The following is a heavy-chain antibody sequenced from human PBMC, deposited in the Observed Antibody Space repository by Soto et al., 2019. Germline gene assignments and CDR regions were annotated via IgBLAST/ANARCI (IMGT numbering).Heavy chain of an antibody. J-gene: IGHJ6*03. Sequence: ASVKVSCKASGYTFTSYDINWVRQATGQGLEWMGWMNPNSGNTGYAQKFKGRVTMTRNSSISTAYMELSNLRSEDTAVYYCARGASHYDFWSGFYYYYYMDVWGKGTTVTVSS. CDR1: GYTFTSYD. D-gene: IGHD3-3*01. V-gene: IGHV1-8*01. CDR2: MNPNSGNT. CDR3: ARGASHYDFWSGFYYYYYMDV.